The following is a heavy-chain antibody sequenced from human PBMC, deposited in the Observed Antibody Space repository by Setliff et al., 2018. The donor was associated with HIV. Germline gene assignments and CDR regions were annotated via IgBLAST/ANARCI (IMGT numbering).Heavy chain of an antibody. CDR1: GFSLNTTGMC. J-gene: IGHJ5*02. D-gene: IGHD1-26*01. CDR3: ARTPVRLGDNWFDP. CDR2: IDWDDDE. V-gene: IGHV2-70*11. Sequence: VSGPTLVNPTQTLTLTCTFSGFSLNTTGMCVSWIRQPPGKALEWLARIDWDDDEYYSTSLRTRLTISKDTSKNQVVLRMTNMEPVDTATYYCARTPVRLGDNWFDPWGQGTLVTVSS.